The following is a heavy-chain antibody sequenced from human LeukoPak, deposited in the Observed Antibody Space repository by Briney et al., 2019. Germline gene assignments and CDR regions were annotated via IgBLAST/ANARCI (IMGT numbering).Heavy chain of an antibody. J-gene: IGHJ4*02. Sequence: ASVTVSCKASGYTFTGYYMHWVRQAPGQGLEWMGWINPNSGGTNYAQKFQGRVTMTRDTSISTAYMELSRLRSDDTAVYYCSTLFSGSYTELFDYWGQGTLVTVSS. CDR1: GYTFTGYY. D-gene: IGHD1-26*01. CDR2: INPNSGGT. V-gene: IGHV1-2*02. CDR3: STLFSGSYTELFDY.